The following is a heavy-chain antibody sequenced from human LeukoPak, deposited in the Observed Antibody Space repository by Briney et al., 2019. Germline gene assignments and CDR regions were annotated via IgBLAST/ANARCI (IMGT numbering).Heavy chain of an antibody. V-gene: IGHV3-7*05. CDR3: AKEEWGGNSNWLDP. J-gene: IGHJ5*02. CDR2: IKHDGGKE. Sequence: PGGSLRLSCAASGFTFTSYWMSWVRQAPGKGLEWVANIKHDGGKEYYVDSVKGRFTISRDNAKNSLYLQMNSLRVEDTAVYYCAKEEWGGNSNWLDPWGQGTLVTVS. D-gene: IGHD3-3*01. CDR1: GFTFTSYW.